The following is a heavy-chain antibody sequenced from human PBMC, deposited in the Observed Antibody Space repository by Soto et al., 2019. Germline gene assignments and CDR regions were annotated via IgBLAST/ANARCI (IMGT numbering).Heavy chain of an antibody. D-gene: IGHD2-15*01. CDR1: GYTFTDYD. V-gene: IGHV1-8*01. Sequence: QEQLVQSGAEVKKPGASVKVSCKTSGYTFTDYDINWVRQATGQGLEWSGWMNPNSGETGYAQKFQGRVTMTRGASLCTAYLELSSLRSEDTAVYYCARVAVAARPRWYNWFDPWGQGTLVTVSS. CDR2: MNPNSGET. CDR3: ARVAVAARPRWYNWFDP. J-gene: IGHJ5*02.